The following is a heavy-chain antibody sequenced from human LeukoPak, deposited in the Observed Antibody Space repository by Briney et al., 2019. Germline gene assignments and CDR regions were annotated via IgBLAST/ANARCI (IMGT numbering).Heavy chain of an antibody. CDR3: ARCLGFLIGSSWYPDAFDI. V-gene: IGHV4-38-2*02. CDR2: VYHVGTA. Sequence: KPSETLSLTCTVSGYSISSGYFWGWIRQPPGKGLEWIGVYHVGTADYNPSLKSRVTISVDRSKNQMSLKLSSVTAADTAVYYCARCLGFLIGSSWYPDAFDIWGQGTMVTVSS. CDR1: GYSISSGYF. D-gene: IGHD6-13*01. J-gene: IGHJ3*02.